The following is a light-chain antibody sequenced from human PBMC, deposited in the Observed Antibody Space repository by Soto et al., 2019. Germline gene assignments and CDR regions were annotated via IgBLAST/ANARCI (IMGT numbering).Light chain of an antibody. V-gene: IGKV1-5*03. CDR3: QQYNSYSPLT. CDR2: KAS. J-gene: IGKJ4*01. CDR1: QSISSW. Sequence: DIQMTQSPSTLSASVGDRVTITCRASQSISSWLAWYQRKPGKAPKLLIYKASTLESGVPSRFSGSGSGTDFTLTISSLQPDDFATYYCQQYNSYSPLTFGGGTKVEIK.